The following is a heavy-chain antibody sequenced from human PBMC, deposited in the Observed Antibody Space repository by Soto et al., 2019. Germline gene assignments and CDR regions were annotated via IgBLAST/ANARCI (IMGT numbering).Heavy chain of an antibody. CDR1: GGSISSSSYY. CDR2: IYYSGST. J-gene: IGHJ5*02. V-gene: IGHV4-39*01. D-gene: IGHD5-12*01. Sequence: QLQLQESGPGLVKPSETLSLTCTVSGGSISSSSYYWGWIRQPPGEGLEWIGRIYYSGSTYYNPCLKSRVTISVETSTNQFPRKLSSVTGADTAVYYCARGGATINWFDPWGQGPLVTVSS. CDR3: ARGGATINWFDP.